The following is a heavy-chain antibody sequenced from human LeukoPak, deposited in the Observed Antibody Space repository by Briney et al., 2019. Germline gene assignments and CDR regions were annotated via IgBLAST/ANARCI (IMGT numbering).Heavy chain of an antibody. J-gene: IGHJ4*02. CDR1: GFTVSSNY. V-gene: IGHV3-53*01. Sequence: GGSLRLSCAASGFTVSSNYMSWVRQAPGKGLEWVSVIYSGGSTYYADSVKGRFTISRDNSKNTLYLQMNSLRAEDTAVYYCARVFVIGAHRDYWGQGTLVTVSS. CDR3: ARVFVIGAHRDY. D-gene: IGHD3-10*01. CDR2: IYSGGST.